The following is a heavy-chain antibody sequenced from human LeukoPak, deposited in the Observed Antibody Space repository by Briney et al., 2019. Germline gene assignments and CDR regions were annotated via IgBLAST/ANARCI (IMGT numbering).Heavy chain of an antibody. Sequence: GGSLRLSCAASGFSFSSYAMSWVRQAPGKGLEWVSVIGGGPGNTYYADSVKGRFTISRDNSKNTLYLQMNSLRAEDTAVYYCAKPPSLWFGEVWSNYYFDYWGQGTLVTVSS. CDR2: IGGGPGNT. CDR1: GFSFSSYA. CDR3: AKPPSLWFGEVWSNYYFDY. J-gene: IGHJ4*02. V-gene: IGHV3-23*01. D-gene: IGHD3-10*01.